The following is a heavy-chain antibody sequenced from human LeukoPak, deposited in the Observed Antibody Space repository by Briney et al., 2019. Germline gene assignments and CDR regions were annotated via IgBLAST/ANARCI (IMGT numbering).Heavy chain of an antibody. CDR3: ARDRDSYGTYFDY. J-gene: IGHJ4*02. CDR1: GFTFSSYW. Sequence: GGSLRLSCAASGFTFSSYWMSWVRQAPGKGLEWVANIKQDGSEKYYVDSVKGRFTISRDNAKNSLYLQMNSLRAEDTAVYYCARDRDSYGTYFDYWGQGTLVTVSS. CDR2: IKQDGSEK. D-gene: IGHD5-18*01. V-gene: IGHV3-7*01.